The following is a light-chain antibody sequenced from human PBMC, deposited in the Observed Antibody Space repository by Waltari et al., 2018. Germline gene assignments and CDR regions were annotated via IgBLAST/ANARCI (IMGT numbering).Light chain of an antibody. CDR1: QSVTTY. CDR2: DAS. CDR3: HQRSSWPWT. V-gene: IGKV3-11*01. J-gene: IGKJ1*01. Sequence: EIVLTQSPDTLSLSPGERATLSCRASQSVTTYLDWHQQKPGQAPRVLIYDASTRATGIPGRFSGSGSGTDFTLTISSLEPEDFAVYYCHQRSSWPWTFGQGTKVEI.